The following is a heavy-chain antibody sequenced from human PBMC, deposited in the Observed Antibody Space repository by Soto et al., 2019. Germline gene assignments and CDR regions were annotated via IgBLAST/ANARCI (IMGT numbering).Heavy chain of an antibody. Sequence: QVQLVQSGDEVKKPGASVKVSCEASGYTFSSYGISWVRQAPGQGLEWMGWISVKNGNTKYAQKLQDRVTMTRDTSTRTAYMELRSLRSDDTALYYCGRDEAGSSWLIDYWGQGTLVTVSS. CDR2: ISVKNGNT. CDR3: GRDEAGSSWLIDY. V-gene: IGHV1-18*01. J-gene: IGHJ4*02. CDR1: GYTFSSYG. D-gene: IGHD6-13*01.